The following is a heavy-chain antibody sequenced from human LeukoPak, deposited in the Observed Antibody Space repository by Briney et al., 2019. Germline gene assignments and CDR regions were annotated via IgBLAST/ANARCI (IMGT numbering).Heavy chain of an antibody. J-gene: IGHJ3*02. CDR3: ARDGPTFDI. V-gene: IGHV3-30*03. CDR2: ISYDGSNK. CDR1: GFTFSSYG. Sequence: GRSLRLSCAASGFTFSSYGMHWVRQAPGKGLEWVAVISYDGSNKYYADSVKGRFTISRDNSKNTLYLQMNSLRAEDTAVYYCARDGPTFDIWGQGTMVTVSS.